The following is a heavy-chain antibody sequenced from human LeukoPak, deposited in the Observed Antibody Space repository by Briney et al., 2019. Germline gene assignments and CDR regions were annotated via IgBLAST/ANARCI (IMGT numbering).Heavy chain of an antibody. CDR3: ARDLSGVTGYTYGRGIDY. CDR2: ISYDGSNK. Sequence: GGSLRLSCAASGFTFSSYAMHWVRQAPGKGLEWVAVISYDGSNKYYADSVKGRFTISRDNSKNTLYLQMNSLRAEDTAVYYCARDLSGVTGYTYGRGIDYWGQGPLVTVSS. D-gene: IGHD5-18*01. V-gene: IGHV3-30*04. J-gene: IGHJ4*02. CDR1: GFTFSSYA.